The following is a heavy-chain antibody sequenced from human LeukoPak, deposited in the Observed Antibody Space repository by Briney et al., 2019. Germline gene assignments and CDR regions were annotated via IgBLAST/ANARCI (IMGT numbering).Heavy chain of an antibody. CDR2: ISSSSSYI. CDR1: GFTFSSYS. J-gene: IGHJ5*02. Sequence: GGSLRPSCAASGFTFSSYSMNWVRQAPGKGLEWVSSISSSSSYIYYADSVKGRFTISRDNAKNSLYLQMNSLRAEDTAVYYCARVFSKGWFDPWGQGTLVTVSS. V-gene: IGHV3-21*01. CDR3: ARVFSKGWFDP.